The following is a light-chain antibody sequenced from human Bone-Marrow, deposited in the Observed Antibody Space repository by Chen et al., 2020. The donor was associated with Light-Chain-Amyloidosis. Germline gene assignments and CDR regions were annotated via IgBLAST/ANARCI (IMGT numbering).Light chain of an antibody. CDR2: WAS. J-gene: IGKJ4*01. CDR1: QSVLYSSNNKNY. V-gene: IGKV4-1*01. Sequence: DIVMTQSPDPLAVSLGDRATINCKSSQSVLYSSNNKNYLAWYQQKPGQPPKLLIYWASTRESGVPDRFSGSGSGTDFTLTISSLQAEDVAVYYCQQYYSTPLTFGGGTKVEIK. CDR3: QQYYSTPLT.